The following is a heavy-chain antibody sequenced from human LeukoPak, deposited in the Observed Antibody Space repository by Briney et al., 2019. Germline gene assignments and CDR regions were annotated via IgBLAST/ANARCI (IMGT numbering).Heavy chain of an antibody. Sequence: SETLSLTCAIYGGSFSHYYCGWIGQPPGKGLEWVGEIHPSGSTSFNPSLESRVSISKDTTKNQFSLKLTSVTAADTAVYYCSRGSDGSKTCDYWRQGTLVTVSS. CDR1: GGSFSHYY. J-gene: IGHJ4*02. D-gene: IGHD6-25*01. CDR3: SRGSDGSKTCDY. V-gene: IGHV4-34*01. CDR2: IHPSGST.